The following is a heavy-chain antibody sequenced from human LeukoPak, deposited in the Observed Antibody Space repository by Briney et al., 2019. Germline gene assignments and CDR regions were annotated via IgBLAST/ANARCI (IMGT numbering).Heavy chain of an antibody. Sequence: SETLSLTCTVSGGSISSYYWSWIRQPPGKGLEWIGYIYYSGSTNYNPSLKSRVTISVDTSKNQFSLKLSPVTAADTAVYYCGRGPKAGGPHHDMDVWGRGTTVTVSS. CDR1: GGSISSYY. CDR2: IYYSGST. J-gene: IGHJ6*02. CDR3: GRGPKAGGPHHDMDV. V-gene: IGHV4-59*01. D-gene: IGHD2-15*01.